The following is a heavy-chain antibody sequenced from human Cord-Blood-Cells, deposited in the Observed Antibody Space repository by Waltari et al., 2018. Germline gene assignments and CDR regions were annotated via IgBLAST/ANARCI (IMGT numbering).Heavy chain of an antibody. D-gene: IGHD3-10*01. J-gene: IGHJ4*02. CDR1: GFTVSSYS. V-gene: IGHV3-53*01. CDR3: GELFPPFDY. CDR2: IYSGGST. Sequence: DVQLVESGGALIQPGGSLRLSCAASGFTVSSYSLSWVRQAPGKGLEWVSVIYSGGSTYYADSVKGRFTISRNNSKNTLYLQMNSLRAEDTAVRWFGELFPPFDYWGQGTLVTVSS.